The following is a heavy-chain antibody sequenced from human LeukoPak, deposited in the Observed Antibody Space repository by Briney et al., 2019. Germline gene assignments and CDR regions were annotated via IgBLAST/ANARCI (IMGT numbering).Heavy chain of an antibody. J-gene: IGHJ4*02. CDR2: IYSGGST. Sequence: QSGGSLRLSCAASGFTVSSNYMSWVRQAPGKGLEWVSVIYSGGSTYYADSVKGQFTISRDNSKNTLYLQMNSLRAEDTAVYYCARLALYYDYVWGSYTNYYFDYWGQGTLVTVSS. CDR3: ARLALYYDYVWGSYTNYYFDY. V-gene: IGHV3-53*01. CDR1: GFTVSSNY. D-gene: IGHD3-16*01.